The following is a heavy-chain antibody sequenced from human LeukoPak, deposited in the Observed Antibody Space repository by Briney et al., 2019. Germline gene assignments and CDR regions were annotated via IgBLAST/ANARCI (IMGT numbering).Heavy chain of an antibody. Sequence: ASVKVSCKASGYTFTSYGISWVRQAPGQGLEWMGWISAYNGNTNYAQKPQGRVTMTTDTSTSTAYMELRSLRSDDTAVYYCARDARGSYPEHYFDYWGQGTLVTVSS. CDR2: ISAYNGNT. D-gene: IGHD1-26*01. CDR1: GYTFTSYG. V-gene: IGHV1-18*01. CDR3: ARDARGSYPEHYFDY. J-gene: IGHJ4*02.